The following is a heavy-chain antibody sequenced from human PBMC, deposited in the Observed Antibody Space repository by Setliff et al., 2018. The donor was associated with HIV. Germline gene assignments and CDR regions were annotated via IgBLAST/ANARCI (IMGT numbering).Heavy chain of an antibody. CDR2: INPYSGGT. CDR1: GYMFIGYY. J-gene: IGHJ4*02. D-gene: IGHD1-26*01. Sequence: ASVKVSCKASGYMFIGYYIHWVRQAPGQGLEWMGWINPYSGGTDYAQKFQGSVTMTRDTSITTAYMELSRLISDDTAVYYCARGPTVGAADYWGQGTLVTVSS. CDR3: ARGPTVGAADY. V-gene: IGHV1-2*02.